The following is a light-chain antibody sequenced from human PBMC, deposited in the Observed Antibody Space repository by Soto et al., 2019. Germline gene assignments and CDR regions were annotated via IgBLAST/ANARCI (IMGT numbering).Light chain of an antibody. J-gene: IGLJ2*01. Sequence: SALTQPASVSGSPGQSITISCTGTSSDVGSYNLVSWYQQHPGKAPKLMIYEVSKRPSGVSNRFSGSKSGNTASLTISGLQAEDEADYYCCSYAGSSTYVVFGGGTKLTV. V-gene: IGLV2-23*02. CDR3: CSYAGSSTYVV. CDR2: EVS. CDR1: SSDVGSYNL.